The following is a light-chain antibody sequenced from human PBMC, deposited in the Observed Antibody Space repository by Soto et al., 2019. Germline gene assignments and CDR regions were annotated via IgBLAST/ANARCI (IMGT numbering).Light chain of an antibody. CDR3: QQYNALWYT. Sequence: DIQMTQSPATLSASLGDRVTITCRASQTINRWLAWYQQKPRKAPKLLIYDGSTLQSGVPSRFSGRGSGTEFTLTISSLQPDDVATYYCQQYNALWYTFGQGTKV. J-gene: IGKJ2*01. CDR1: QTINRW. CDR2: DGS. V-gene: IGKV1-5*01.